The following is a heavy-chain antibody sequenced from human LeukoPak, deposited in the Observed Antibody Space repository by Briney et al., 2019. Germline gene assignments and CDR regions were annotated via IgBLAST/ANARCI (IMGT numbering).Heavy chain of an antibody. Sequence: ASVKVSCKASGGTFSSYAISWVGQAPGQGLEWMGWISAYNGNTNYAQKLQGRVTMTTDTSTSTAYMELRSLRSDDTAVYYCARVPTLSYYYDSSGYCDYWGQGTLVTVSS. CDR1: GGTFSSYA. V-gene: IGHV1-18*01. CDR3: ARVPTLSYYYDSSGYCDY. J-gene: IGHJ4*02. CDR2: ISAYNGNT. D-gene: IGHD3-22*01.